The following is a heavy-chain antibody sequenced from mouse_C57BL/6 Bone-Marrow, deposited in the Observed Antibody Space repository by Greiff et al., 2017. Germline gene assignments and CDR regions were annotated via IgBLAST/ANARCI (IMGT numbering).Heavy chain of an antibody. Sequence: VQLQQSVAELVRPGASVKLSCTASGFNIKNTYMHWVKQRPEQGLEWIGRIDPANGNTKYAPKFQGKATITADTSSNTAYLQLSSLTSEDTAIYYCASFYYYGSSRHYFDYWGQGTTLTVSS. V-gene: IGHV14-3*01. D-gene: IGHD1-1*01. CDR1: GFNIKNTY. J-gene: IGHJ2*01. CDR3: ASFYYYGSSRHYFDY. CDR2: IDPANGNT.